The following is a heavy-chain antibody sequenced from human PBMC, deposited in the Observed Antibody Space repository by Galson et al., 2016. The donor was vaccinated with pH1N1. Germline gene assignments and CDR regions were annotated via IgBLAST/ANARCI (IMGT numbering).Heavy chain of an antibody. CDR3: ARQYDFGDYRGDAFDI. J-gene: IGHJ3*02. V-gene: IGHV5-51*03. Sequence: GAEVKKPGESLKISCKASGYTFTTYWIAWVRQVPGKGLEWVGVVNPGGSSIRYSPPFQGQVTISSDKSISTAYLQWISLKASDTATYYCARQYDFGDYRGDAFDIWGQGTMVIVSS. CDR1: GYTFTTYW. D-gene: IGHD4-17*01. CDR2: VNPGGSSI.